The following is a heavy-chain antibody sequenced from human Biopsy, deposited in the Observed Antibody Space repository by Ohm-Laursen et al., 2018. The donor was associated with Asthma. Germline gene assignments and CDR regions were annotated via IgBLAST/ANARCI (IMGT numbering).Heavy chain of an antibody. J-gene: IGHJ4*02. CDR3: ARRWRSYDSSNYYLDQ. Sequence: TLSLTCTVSGGSIISSSWWSWVRQTPGRGLEWIRQIYHLGNANYNPSLKSRVTMSVDKSKNQFSLKLTSVTAADTAVYFCARRWRSYDSSNYYLDQWGQGTLVTVSS. V-gene: IGHV4-4*01. CDR1: GGSIISSSW. CDR2: IYHLGNA. D-gene: IGHD3-22*01.